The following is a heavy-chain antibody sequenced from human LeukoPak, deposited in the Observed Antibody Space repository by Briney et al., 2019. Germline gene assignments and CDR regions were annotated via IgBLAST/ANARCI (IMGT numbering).Heavy chain of an antibody. V-gene: IGHV3-48*04. Sequence: GGSLRLSCAASGFTFSSYAMSWVRQAPGKGLEWVSYISSGGRTIYYADFVKGRFTMSRDNAKNSLYLQMNSLRAEDTAVYYCARPVVAATTPDTFDIWGQGTMVTVSS. J-gene: IGHJ3*02. CDR1: GFTFSSYA. CDR3: ARPVVAATTPDTFDI. CDR2: ISSGGRTI. D-gene: IGHD2-15*01.